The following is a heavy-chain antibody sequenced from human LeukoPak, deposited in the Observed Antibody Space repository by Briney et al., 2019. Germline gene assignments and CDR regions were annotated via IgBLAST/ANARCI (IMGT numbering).Heavy chain of an antibody. CDR3: ARREGGFYSWGIAY. D-gene: IGHD1-26*01. V-gene: IGHV3-74*01. CDR1: GFTFGTYW. J-gene: IGHJ4*02. Sequence: GGSLRLSCGASGFTFGTYWMHWVRQAPGKGLVWVSGINSDGGTTTYADSVKGRFTMSRDNAKNSLYLQMNSLRAEDTAVYYCARREGGFYSWGIAYWGQGTLVTVSS. CDR2: INSDGGTT.